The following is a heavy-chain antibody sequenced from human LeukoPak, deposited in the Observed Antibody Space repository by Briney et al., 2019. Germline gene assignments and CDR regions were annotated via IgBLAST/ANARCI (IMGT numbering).Heavy chain of an antibody. V-gene: IGHV4-34*01. CDR1: GGSFSGYY. J-gene: IGHJ4*02. CDR3: ARGRPHVAAAGTQVYFDY. CDR2: INHSGST. D-gene: IGHD6-13*01. Sequence: PSETLSLNCAVYGGSFSGYYWSWIRQPPGKGLEWIGEINHSGSTNYNPSLKSRVTISVDTSKNQFSLKLSSVTAADTAVYYCARGRPHVAAAGTQVYFDYWGQGTLVTVSS.